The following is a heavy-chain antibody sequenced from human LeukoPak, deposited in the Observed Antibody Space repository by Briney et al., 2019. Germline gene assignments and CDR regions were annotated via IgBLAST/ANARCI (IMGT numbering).Heavy chain of an antibody. J-gene: IGHJ5*02. V-gene: IGHV4-61*02. Sequence: SETLSLTCTVSGGSISSGSYYWSWIRQPAGKGLEWIGRIYTSGSTNYNPSLKSRVTISVDTSKNQFSLKPSSVTAADTAVYYCARTGYSYGYWWFGPWGQGTLVTVSS. CDR2: IYTSGST. D-gene: IGHD5-18*01. CDR1: GGSISSGSYY. CDR3: ARTGYSYGYWWFGP.